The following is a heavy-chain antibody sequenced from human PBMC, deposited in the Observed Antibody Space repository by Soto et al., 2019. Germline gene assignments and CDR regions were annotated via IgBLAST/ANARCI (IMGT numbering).Heavy chain of an antibody. V-gene: IGHV4-4*02. D-gene: IGHD6-13*01. Sequence: SETLSLTCAVSGFSISNNNWWTWVRQPPGQGLEWVGDIYHTGITNYSPSLKSRVTISVDKSKNQFSLKLTSVTAADTAVYYCAGFSSSGLYYYFGMDVWGQGTTVTVSS. CDR3: AGFSSSGLYYYFGMDV. CDR1: GFSISNNNW. J-gene: IGHJ6*02. CDR2: IYHTGIT.